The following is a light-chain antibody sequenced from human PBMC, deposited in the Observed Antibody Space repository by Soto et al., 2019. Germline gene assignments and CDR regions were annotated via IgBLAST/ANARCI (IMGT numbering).Light chain of an antibody. CDR1: SSDVGAYNY. CDR2: EVN. CDR3: TSYAGSNDLGV. Sequence: QSALTQPPSASGSPGQSVTISCTGASSDVGAYNYVSWYQQHPGKAPKLVIYEVNKRPSGVPDRFSGSKSGTTASLIVSGLQAEDEADYYCTSYAGSNDLGVFGGGTKLTV. V-gene: IGLV2-8*01. J-gene: IGLJ3*02.